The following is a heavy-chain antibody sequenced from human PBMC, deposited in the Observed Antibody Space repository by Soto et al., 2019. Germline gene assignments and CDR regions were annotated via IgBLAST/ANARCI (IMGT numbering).Heavy chain of an antibody. V-gene: IGHV1-69*13. J-gene: IGHJ5*02. CDR1: GGTFSSYA. CDR2: IIPIFGTA. CDR3: ARDRVVHCSSTSCSHLDWFDL. D-gene: IGHD2-2*01. Sequence: SVKVSCKASGGTFSSYAISWVRQAPGQGLEWMGGIIPIFGTANYAQKFQGRVTITADESTSTAYMELSSLRSEDTAVYYCARDRVVHCSSTSCSHLDWFDLWGQSTLVTVSS.